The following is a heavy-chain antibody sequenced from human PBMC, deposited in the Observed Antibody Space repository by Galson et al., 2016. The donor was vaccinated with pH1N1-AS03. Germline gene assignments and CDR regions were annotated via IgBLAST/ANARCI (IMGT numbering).Heavy chain of an antibody. Sequence: SETLSLTCSVSGDSMDSSSYHWGWIRQPPGKGLEWIGTVYYSGRTYYNPSLNRRVTISVDVSRRHFSLKLRSVSATDTCVYYCARQATPEGWLHYTWFDPWREGTLVTVSS. D-gene: IGHD5-24*01. CDR1: GDSMDSSSYH. J-gene: IGHJ5*02. CDR2: VYYSGRT. V-gene: IGHV4-39*01. CDR3: ARQATPEGWLHYTWFDP.